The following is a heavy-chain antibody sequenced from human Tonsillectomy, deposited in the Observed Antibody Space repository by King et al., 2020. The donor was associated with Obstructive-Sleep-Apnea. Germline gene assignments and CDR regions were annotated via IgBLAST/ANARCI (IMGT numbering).Heavy chain of an antibody. D-gene: IGHD6-13*01. V-gene: IGHV4-38-2*02. CDR2: IYHSGST. CDR1: GYSISSGYY. CDR3: ARDRQQLVLNWFDP. J-gene: IGHJ5*02. Sequence: QLQESGPGLVKPSETLSLTCTVSGYSISSGYYWGWIRQPPGKGLEWIGSIYHSGSTYYNPSLKSRVTISVDTSKNQFSLQLSSVTAADTAVYYCARDRQQLVLNWFDPWGQGTLVTVSS.